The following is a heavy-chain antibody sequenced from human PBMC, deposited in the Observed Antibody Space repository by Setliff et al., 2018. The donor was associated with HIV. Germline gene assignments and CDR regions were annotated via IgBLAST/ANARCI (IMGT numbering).Heavy chain of an antibody. CDR3: AIRRNFDWLLTSGPFDY. Sequence: SETLSLTCSVSDDSISSGVYYWSWVRQFPGKGLEWIGYVHQNGNINYNPSLNSRVAMSLDTSKSQFSLKLTSVTAADTAVYYCAIRRNFDWLLTSGPFDYWGQGILVTVSS. D-gene: IGHD3-9*01. CDR2: VHQNGNI. V-gene: IGHV4-31*03. J-gene: IGHJ4*02. CDR1: DDSISSGVYY.